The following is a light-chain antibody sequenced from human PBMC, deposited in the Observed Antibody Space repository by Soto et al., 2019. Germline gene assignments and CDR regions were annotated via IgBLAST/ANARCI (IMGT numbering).Light chain of an antibody. CDR1: SSDIGGYTY. Sequence: QSVLTQPRSVSGSPGQSVTISCTGTSSDIGGYTYVSWYQQHPGKAPKVIIYDVSERPSGVPDRFSGSKSGNTASLTISGLQPEDEADSYCCSFAGPQSFEVFGEGTKVTVL. CDR2: DVS. CDR3: CSFAGPQSFEV. J-gene: IGLJ1*01. V-gene: IGLV2-11*01.